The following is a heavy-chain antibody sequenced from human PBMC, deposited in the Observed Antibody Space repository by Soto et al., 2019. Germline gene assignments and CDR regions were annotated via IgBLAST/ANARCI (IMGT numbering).Heavy chain of an antibody. CDR3: ARIRPGDGYNWAHDAFDI. CDR2: SDWDDDK. CDR1: GFSLSTSGMR. J-gene: IGHJ3*02. V-gene: IGHV2-70*04. Sequence: SGPTLVNPTQTLTLTCTFSGFSLSTSGMRVSWIRQPPGKALEWLARSDWDDDKFYSTSLKTRLTISKDTSKNQVVLTMTNMDPVDTATYYCARIRPGDGYNWAHDAFDIWGQGTMVTVSS. D-gene: IGHD1-1*01.